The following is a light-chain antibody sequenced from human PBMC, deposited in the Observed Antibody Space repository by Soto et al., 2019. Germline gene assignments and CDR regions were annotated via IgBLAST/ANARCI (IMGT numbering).Light chain of an antibody. Sequence: QSALTQPASVSGSPGPPSTISCTGTSSDVGSYNLVSWYQQHPGKAPKLMIYEGSKRPSGVSNRFSGSKSGNTASLTISGLQSEDEADYYCCSYAGSSTLVFGGGTTLTVL. V-gene: IGLV2-23*01. CDR2: EGS. CDR3: CSYAGSSTLV. J-gene: IGLJ2*01. CDR1: SSDVGSYNL.